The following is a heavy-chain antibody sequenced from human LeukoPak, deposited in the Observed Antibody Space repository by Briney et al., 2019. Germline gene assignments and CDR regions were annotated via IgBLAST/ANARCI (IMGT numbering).Heavy chain of an antibody. V-gene: IGHV4-59*01. CDR2: IYYSGST. J-gene: IGHJ3*02. Sequence: SETLSLTCTVSGGSISSYYWSWIRQPPGKGLEWIGYIYYSGSTNYNPSLKSRVTISVDTSKNQFSLKLSSVTAADTAVYYCARGDYGGYVGAFDIWGQGTMVTVSS. CDR3: ARGDYGGYVGAFDI. CDR1: GGSISSYY. D-gene: IGHD4-17*01.